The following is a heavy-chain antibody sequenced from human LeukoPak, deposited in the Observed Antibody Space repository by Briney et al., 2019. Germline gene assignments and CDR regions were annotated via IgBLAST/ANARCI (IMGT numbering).Heavy chain of an antibody. CDR1: GGSISSYY. CDR2: IYYSGST. CDR3: ARSGYSYGPHDY. D-gene: IGHD5-18*01. V-gene: IGHV4-59*01. Sequence: SGPTLVKPSETLSLTCTVSGGSISSYYWSWIRRPPGKGLEWIGYIYYSGSTNYNPSLKSRVTISVDTSKNQFSLKLSSVTAADTAVYYCARSGYSYGPHDYWGQGTLVTVSS. J-gene: IGHJ4*02.